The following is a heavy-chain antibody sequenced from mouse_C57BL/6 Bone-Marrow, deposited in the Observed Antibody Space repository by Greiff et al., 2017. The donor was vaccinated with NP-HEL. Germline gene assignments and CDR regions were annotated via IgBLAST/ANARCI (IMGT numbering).Heavy chain of an antibody. D-gene: IGHD2-5*01. J-gene: IGHJ3*01. CDR2: INYDGSST. Sequence: EVKLVESEGGLVQPGSSMKLSCTASGFTFSDYYMAWVRQVPEKGLEWVANINYDGSSTYYLDSLKSRFIISRDNAKNILYLQMSSLKSEDTATYYCARDDYSKGAYWGQGTLVTVSA. CDR1: GFTFSDYY. CDR3: ARDDYSKGAY. V-gene: IGHV5-16*01.